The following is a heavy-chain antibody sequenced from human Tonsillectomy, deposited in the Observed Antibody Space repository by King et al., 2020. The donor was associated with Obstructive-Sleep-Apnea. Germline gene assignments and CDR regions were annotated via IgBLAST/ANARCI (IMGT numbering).Heavy chain of an antibody. J-gene: IGHJ6*02. CDR3: AKASPLLFGASESAHYYYAMDV. Sequence: QLVQSGGGVVQPGGSLRLSCAASGFTFDDYAMHWVRQAPGKGLEWVSLISWDGDDTYYAASLKGRFTISRDNSKNSLYLQMNSLRAEDTALYYFAKASPLLFGASESAHYYYAMDVWGQGTTVTVSS. V-gene: IGHV3-43D*03. CDR2: ISWDGDDT. CDR1: GFTFDDYA. D-gene: IGHD3-10*01.